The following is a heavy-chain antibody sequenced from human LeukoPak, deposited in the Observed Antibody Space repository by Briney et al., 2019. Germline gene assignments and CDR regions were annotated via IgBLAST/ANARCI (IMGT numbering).Heavy chain of an antibody. Sequence: WASVKVSCKPSGGTFSNYPITWVRQAPGQGPEWMGRIIPIFGTANYAQKFQGRVTITADKSTSTAYMEVNSLRSEDTAMYYCAREYPQPAVRGVSSAFDIWGQGTRDSVSS. D-gene: IGHD3-10*01. CDR1: GGTFSNYP. CDR2: IIPIFGTA. J-gene: IGHJ3*02. V-gene: IGHV1-69*06. CDR3: AREYPQPAVRGVSSAFDI.